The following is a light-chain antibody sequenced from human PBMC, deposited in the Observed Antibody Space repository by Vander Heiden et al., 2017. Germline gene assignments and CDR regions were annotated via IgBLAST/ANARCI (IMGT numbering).Light chain of an antibody. CDR2: DAS. J-gene: IGKJ2*01. CDR3: QQRSNPYT. CDR1: QSVSSY. V-gene: IGKV3-11*01. Sequence: EIVLTQSPATLSLSPGERATLSCRASQSVSSYLAWYQQKPGQAPRLLINDASNRATGIPARFSGSGSGTDFTLTISSLEPEDFAVYYCQQRSNPYTFGQGTKLEIK.